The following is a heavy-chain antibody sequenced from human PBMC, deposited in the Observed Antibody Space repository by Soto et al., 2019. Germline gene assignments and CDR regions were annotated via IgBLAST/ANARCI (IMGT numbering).Heavy chain of an antibody. V-gene: IGHV1-69*12. CDR3: ASGEFTVHRATFDY. Sequence: QVQLVQSRAEVKKPGSSVKVSCKASGGTLSSYAISWVRQAPGQGLEWMGGIIPIFGTANYAQKFQGRVTITADESTSTAYMELSSLRSEDTAVYYCASGEFTVHRATFDYWGQGTLVTVSS. CDR1: GGTLSSYA. D-gene: IGHD2-15*01. CDR2: IIPIFGTA. J-gene: IGHJ4*02.